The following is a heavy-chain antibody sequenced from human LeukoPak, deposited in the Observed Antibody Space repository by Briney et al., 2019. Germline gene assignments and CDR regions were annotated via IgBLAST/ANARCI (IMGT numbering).Heavy chain of an antibody. CDR3: ARCPCQESGLRAL. J-gene: IGHJ4*02. D-gene: IGHD1-26*01. CDR2: ISSSSSHI. Sequence: GGSLRLSCAASGFTFSSYSMNWVRQAPGKGLEWVSSISSSSSHIYYADSVKGRFTISRDNAKNSLYLQMNSLRAEDTAVYYCARCPCQESGLRALWGQGTWSPSPQ. V-gene: IGHV3-21*01. CDR1: GFTFSSYS.